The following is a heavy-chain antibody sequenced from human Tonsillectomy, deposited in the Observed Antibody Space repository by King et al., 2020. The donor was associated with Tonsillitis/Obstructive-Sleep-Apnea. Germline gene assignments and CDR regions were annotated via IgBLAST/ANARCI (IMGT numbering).Heavy chain of an antibody. D-gene: IGHD1-14*01. CDR3: ARVREPYYFDY. Sequence: QLVQSGGGVVQPGRSLRLSCAASGFIFSSYAMHWVRQAPGKGLEWVAVISYDGSNKYYADSVKGRFTISRDNSKNTLYLQMNSLRAEDTAVYYCARVREPYYFDYWGQGTLVTVSS. CDR1: GFIFSSYA. J-gene: IGHJ4*02. V-gene: IGHV3-30*01. CDR2: ISYDGSNK.